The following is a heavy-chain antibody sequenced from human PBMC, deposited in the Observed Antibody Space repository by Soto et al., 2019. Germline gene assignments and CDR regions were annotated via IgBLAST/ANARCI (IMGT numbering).Heavy chain of an antibody. D-gene: IGHD6-19*01. Sequence: ASVKVSCKASGYTFTSYDINWVRQATGQGLEWMGWMNPNSGNTGYAQKFQGRVTMTRNTSISTAYMELSSLRSEDTAVYYCARGIAVAGTFVPWGQGTLVTVS. CDR2: MNPNSGNT. V-gene: IGHV1-8*01. CDR1: GYTFTSYD. CDR3: ARGIAVAGTFVP. J-gene: IGHJ5*02.